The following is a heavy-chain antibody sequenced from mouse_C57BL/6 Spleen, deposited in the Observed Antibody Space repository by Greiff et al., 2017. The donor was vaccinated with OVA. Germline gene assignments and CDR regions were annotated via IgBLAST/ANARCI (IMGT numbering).Heavy chain of an antibody. J-gene: IGHJ2*01. CDR1: GYTFTSYW. V-gene: IGHV1-50*01. Sequence: VQLQQPGAELVKPGASVKLSCKASGYTFTSYWMQWVKQRPGQGLEWIGEIDPADSYTNYNQKFKGKATLTLDTSSSTAYMQLSSLTSVDSAVYYCARPKDSSGYGYWGQGTPLTVSS. CDR2: IDPADSYT. CDR3: ARPKDSSGYGY. D-gene: IGHD3-2*02.